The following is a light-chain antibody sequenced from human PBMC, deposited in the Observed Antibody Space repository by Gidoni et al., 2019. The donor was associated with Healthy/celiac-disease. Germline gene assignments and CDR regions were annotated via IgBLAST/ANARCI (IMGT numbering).Light chain of an antibody. Sequence: DIVMPQSPLSLPVTPGEPASISCRSSQSLLHSNGYNYLDWYLQKPGQSPQLLIYLGSNRASGVPDRFSGSGPGTDFTLKISRVEAEDVGVYYCMQALQTPYTFGQGTKLEIK. V-gene: IGKV2-28*01. J-gene: IGKJ2*01. CDR1: QSLLHSNGYNY. CDR2: LGS. CDR3: MQALQTPYT.